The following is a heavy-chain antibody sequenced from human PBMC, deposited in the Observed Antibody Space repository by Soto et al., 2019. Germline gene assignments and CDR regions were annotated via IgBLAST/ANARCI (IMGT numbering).Heavy chain of an antibody. D-gene: IGHD1-7*01. CDR3: AREDNWNYGGCLDI. V-gene: IGHV4-59*01. Sequence: ERLCRTGTVSGGSISSYYWSWIRQPPGKGLEWIGYIYYSGSTNYNPSLKSRVTISVDTSKNQFSLKLSSVTAADTAVYYCAREDNWNYGGCLDIWGQGTMVTVSS. CDR1: GGSISSYY. CDR2: IYYSGST. J-gene: IGHJ3*02.